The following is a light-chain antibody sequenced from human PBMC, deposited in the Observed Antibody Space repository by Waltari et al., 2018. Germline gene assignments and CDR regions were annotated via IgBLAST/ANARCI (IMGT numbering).Light chain of an antibody. CDR3: QQGSSFPPT. J-gene: IGKJ1*01. Sequence: DIQMTQSPSSVSPSVGDRVTITCRASQGISSWLAWYQQKPGKGPNLLIFGASNLQSGVPSRFSGSGSGTDFTLTISGLQPEDSATYFCQQGSSFPPTFGQGTIVEIK. V-gene: IGKV1-12*01. CDR1: QGISSW. CDR2: GAS.